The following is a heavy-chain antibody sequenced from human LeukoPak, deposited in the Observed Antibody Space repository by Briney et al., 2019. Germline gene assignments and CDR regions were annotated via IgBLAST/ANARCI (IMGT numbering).Heavy chain of an antibody. CDR2: ISGGGGST. V-gene: IGHV3-23*01. CDR1: GFTFNNYD. CDR3: AKAGGSLQSSNSDY. Sequence: GGSLRLSCAASGFTFNNYDMSWVRQALGKGLEWVSAISGGGGSTYYADSVRGRFTISRDNSKNTLYLQMNSLRAEDTAVYYCAKAGGSLQSSNSDYWGQGTLVTVSS. J-gene: IGHJ4*02. D-gene: IGHD4-11*01.